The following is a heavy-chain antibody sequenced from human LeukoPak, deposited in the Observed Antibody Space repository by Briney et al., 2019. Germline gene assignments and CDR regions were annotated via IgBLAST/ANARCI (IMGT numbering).Heavy chain of an antibody. CDR1: GYAFTSYD. Sequence: GASVKVSCKASGYAFTSYDINWVRQATGQGLEWMGWMNPNSGNTGYAQKFQGRVTMTRNTSISTAYMELSSLRSEDTAVYYCARPAGYQLPKEMFLYYWGQGTLVTVSS. J-gene: IGHJ4*02. CDR2: MNPNSGNT. V-gene: IGHV1-8*01. D-gene: IGHD2-2*01. CDR3: ARPAGYQLPKEMFLYY.